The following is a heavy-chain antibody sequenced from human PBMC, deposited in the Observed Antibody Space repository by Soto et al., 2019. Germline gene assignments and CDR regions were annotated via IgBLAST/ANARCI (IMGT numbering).Heavy chain of an antibody. D-gene: IGHD3-9*01. Sequence: PGESLKISCKGSGYSFTSYWISWVRQMPGKGLEWMGRIDPSDSYTNYSPSFQGRVTISADKSISTAYLQWSSLKASDTAMYYCARLSRDILTGYYPYYFDYWGQGTLVTVSS. CDR3: ARLSRDILTGYYPYYFDY. J-gene: IGHJ4*02. V-gene: IGHV5-10-1*01. CDR2: IDPSDSYT. CDR1: GYSFTSYW.